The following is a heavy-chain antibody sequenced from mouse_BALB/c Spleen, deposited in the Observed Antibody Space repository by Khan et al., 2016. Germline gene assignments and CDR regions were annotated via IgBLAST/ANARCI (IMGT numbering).Heavy chain of an antibody. V-gene: IGHV5-17*02. CDR2: ISSGSSNI. Sequence: EVELVESGGGLVQPGGSRKLSCAASGFTFSSFGMNWVRQAPEKGLEWVAYISSGSSNIYYADKVKGRFTISRDNPENTLFLQMTSLRSEDTAMYYCARYDVDNYAMDYWGQGTSVTVSS. J-gene: IGHJ4*01. D-gene: IGHD2-12*01. CDR3: ARYDVDNYAMDY. CDR1: GFTFSSFG.